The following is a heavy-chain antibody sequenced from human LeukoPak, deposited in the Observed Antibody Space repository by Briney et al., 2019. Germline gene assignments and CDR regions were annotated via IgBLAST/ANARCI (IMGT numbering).Heavy chain of an antibody. Sequence: ASVKVSCKASGGTFSGYAISWVRQAPGQGLEWMGRIIPILGIANYAQKFQGRVTITADKSTSTAYMELSSLRSEDTAVYYCARERRPSDDYVWGSYRAAGLGYWGQGTLVTVSS. CDR3: ARERRPSDDYVWGSYRAAGLGY. J-gene: IGHJ4*02. V-gene: IGHV1-69*04. CDR2: IIPILGIA. D-gene: IGHD3-16*02. CDR1: GGTFSGYA.